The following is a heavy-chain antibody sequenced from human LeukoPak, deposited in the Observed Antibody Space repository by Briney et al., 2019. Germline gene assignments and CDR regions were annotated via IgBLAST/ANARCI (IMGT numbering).Heavy chain of an antibody. CDR3: ARERNGEAFDY. V-gene: IGHV4-31*03. CDR1: GGSISSGGYY. J-gene: IGHJ4*02. Sequence: PSQTLSLTCTVSGGSISSGGYYWSWIRQHPGKCLEWIGYIYYSGSTYYNPSLKSRVTISVDTSKNQFSLKLSSVTAADTAVYYCARERNGEAFDYWGQGTLVTVSS. CDR2: IYYSGST. D-gene: IGHD1-1*01.